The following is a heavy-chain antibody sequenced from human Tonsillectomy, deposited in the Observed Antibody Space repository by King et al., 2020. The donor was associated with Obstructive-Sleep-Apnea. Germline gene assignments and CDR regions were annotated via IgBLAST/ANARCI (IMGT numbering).Heavy chain of an antibody. CDR3: AKRYYYDSSGYLEGAFDI. J-gene: IGHJ3*02. Sequence: VQLVESGGGLVQPGGSLRLSCAASGFTFSSYAMNWVRQAPGKGLEWVSAISVSGGSTYYADSVKGRFTISRDNSQNTLYLQMNSLRAEDTAVYYCAKRYYYDSSGYLEGAFDIWGQGTMVTVSS. CDR1: GFTFSSYA. V-gene: IGHV3-23*04. D-gene: IGHD3-22*01. CDR2: ISVSGGST.